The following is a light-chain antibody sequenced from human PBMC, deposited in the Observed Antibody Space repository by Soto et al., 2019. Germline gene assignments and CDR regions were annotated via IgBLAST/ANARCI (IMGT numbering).Light chain of an antibody. J-gene: IGKJ5*01. CDR1: QTVSRN. CDR2: GAS. CDR3: QQYGSSPIT. Sequence: EVVMTQSPATLSVSPGERATLSCRASQTVSRNLAWYQQRPGQAPRLLIYGASTRATGIPARFSGSGSGTEFTLTISSLQSEDFAVYYCQQYGSSPITFGQGTRLEIK. V-gene: IGKV3-15*01.